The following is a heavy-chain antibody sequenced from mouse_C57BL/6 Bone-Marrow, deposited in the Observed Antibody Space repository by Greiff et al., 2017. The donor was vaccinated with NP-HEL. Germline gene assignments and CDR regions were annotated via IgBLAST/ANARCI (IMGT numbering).Heavy chain of an antibody. J-gene: IGHJ4*01. CDR1: GFTFSSYG. D-gene: IGHD2-3*01. CDR3: ASPIYDGYWGYAMDY. V-gene: IGHV5-6*01. CDR2: ISSGGSHT. Sequence: EVKLQESGGDLVKPGGSLKLSCAASGFTFSSYGMSWVRQTPDKRLEWVATISSGGSHTYYPDSVKGRFTISRDNAKNTLYLQMSSLKSEDTAMYYCASPIYDGYWGYAMDYWGQGTSVTVSS.